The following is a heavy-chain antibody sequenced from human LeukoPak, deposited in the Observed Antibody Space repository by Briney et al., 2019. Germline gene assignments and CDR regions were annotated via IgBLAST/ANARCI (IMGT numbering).Heavy chain of an antibody. D-gene: IGHD2-2*02. CDR1: GYTFTSYA. J-gene: IGHJ4*02. CDR2: ISAYNGNT. CDR3: ARDVVVPAAILPSDY. Sequence: ASVKVSCKASGYTFTSYAMNWVRQAPGQGLEWMGWISAYNGNTNYAQKLQGRVTMTTDTSTSTAYMELRSLRSDDTAVYYCARDVVVPAAILPSDYWGQGTLVTVSS. V-gene: IGHV1-18*01.